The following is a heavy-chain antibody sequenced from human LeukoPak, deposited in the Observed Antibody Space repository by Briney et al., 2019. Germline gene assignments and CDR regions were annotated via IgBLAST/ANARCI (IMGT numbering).Heavy chain of an antibody. Sequence: PGGSLRLSCAASGFTFSHYWMSWVRQAPGKGLEWLANIKQDGSEKYYVDSVKGRLTISRDNAKNSLYLQMNSQRAEDTAIYYCARDQGALDIWGQGTMVTVSS. CDR2: IKQDGSEK. V-gene: IGHV3-7*01. CDR1: GFTFSHYW. J-gene: IGHJ3*02. CDR3: ARDQGALDI.